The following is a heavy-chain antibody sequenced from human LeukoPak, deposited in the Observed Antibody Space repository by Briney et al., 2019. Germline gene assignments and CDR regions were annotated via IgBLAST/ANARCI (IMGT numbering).Heavy chain of an antibody. CDR3: ARPRSKGYAFDI. Sequence: PSETLSLTCTVSGGSMSSSSYYWGWIRQPPGKGLEWIGTVFYSGSTYYSPSLKSRVTISVDTSKNQFSLRLSSVTAADTAVYYCARPRSKGYAFDIWGQGTMVTVSS. D-gene: IGHD3-10*01. J-gene: IGHJ3*02. V-gene: IGHV4-39*01. CDR2: VFYSGST. CDR1: GGSMSSSSYY.